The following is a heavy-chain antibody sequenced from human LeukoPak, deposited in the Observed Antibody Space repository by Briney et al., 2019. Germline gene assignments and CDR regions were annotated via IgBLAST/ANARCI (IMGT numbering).Heavy chain of an antibody. D-gene: IGHD3-10*01. CDR3: ARGHELVRGA. V-gene: IGHV3-21*01. Sequence: GGSLRLSCAASGFTFSSYSMNWVRQAPGKGLEWVSSISSSSSYIYYADSVKGRFTISRDNAKNSLYLQMNSLRAEDTAAYYCARGHELVRGAWGQGTLVTVSS. J-gene: IGHJ4*02. CDR2: ISSSSSYI. CDR1: GFTFSSYS.